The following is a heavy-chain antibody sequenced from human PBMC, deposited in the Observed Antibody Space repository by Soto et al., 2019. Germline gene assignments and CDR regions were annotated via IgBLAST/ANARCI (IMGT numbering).Heavy chain of an antibody. V-gene: IGHV3-74*01. J-gene: IGHJ1*01. CDR2: VDSDGIST. CDR1: LLTCTNYW. Sequence: GWLRLSGAASLLTCTNYWMHWVRHATGKGLVWVSRVDSDGISTIYSDSVKGRFTISRDNAKNTMDRQINTLRADATRGYFCPRDNGRTWDNWGQGILVKVSS. CDR3: PRDNGRTWDN. D-gene: IGHD1-26*01.